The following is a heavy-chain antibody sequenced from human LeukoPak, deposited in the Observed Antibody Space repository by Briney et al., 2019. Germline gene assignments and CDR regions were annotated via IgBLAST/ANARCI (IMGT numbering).Heavy chain of an antibody. J-gene: IGHJ4*02. CDR3: ARHLLWFGELSGGFDY. V-gene: IGHV4-34*01. CDR2: INHSGST. Sequence: SSETLSLTCAVYGGSFSGYYWSWIRQPPGKGLEWIGEINHSGSTNYNPSLKSRVTISVDTSKNQFSLKLSSVTAADTAVYYCARHLLWFGELSGGFDYWGQGTLVTVSS. CDR1: GGSFSGYY. D-gene: IGHD3-10*01.